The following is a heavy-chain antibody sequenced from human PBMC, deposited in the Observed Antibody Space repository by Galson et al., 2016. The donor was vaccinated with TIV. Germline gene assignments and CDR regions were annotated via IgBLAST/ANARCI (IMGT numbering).Heavy chain of an antibody. CDR1: GYTFTGFY. Sequence: SVKVSCKASGYTFTGFYIHWVRQAPGQGLEWMGWINPNSGDTDYAQNFQGRVTMTRDTSISTVNMELSRLISADTAVYYCAKDQSRDGYNWWSSDVFDSWGQGTMVTVSS. CDR2: INPNSGDT. D-gene: IGHD5-24*01. J-gene: IGHJ3*02. CDR3: AKDQSRDGYNWWSSDVFDS. V-gene: IGHV1-2*02.